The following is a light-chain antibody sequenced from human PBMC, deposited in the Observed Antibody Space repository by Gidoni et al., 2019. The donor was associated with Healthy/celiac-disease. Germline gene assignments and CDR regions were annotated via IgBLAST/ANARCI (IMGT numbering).Light chain of an antibody. Sequence: ELVLTQSPGTLSLSPGERATLSCRASQSVTSSYLAWYQQKPGQAPRLLIYGASNRATGIPDRFSGSGSGTDFTLTISRLEPEDFAVYYCQQYGSSPGTFGGGTKVEIK. CDR1: QSVTSSY. CDR2: GAS. CDR3: QQYGSSPGT. J-gene: IGKJ4*01. V-gene: IGKV3-20*01.